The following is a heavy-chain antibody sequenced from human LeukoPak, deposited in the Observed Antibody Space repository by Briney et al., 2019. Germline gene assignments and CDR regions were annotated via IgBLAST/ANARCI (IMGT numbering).Heavy chain of an antibody. J-gene: IGHJ5*02. CDR3: ARLRNIVVVPAAINTPNWFDP. D-gene: IGHD2-2*01. CDR2: IIPIFGTA. CDR1: AGTFSSYA. V-gene: IGHV1-69*13. Sequence: SVKVSCKASAGTFSSYAISWVRHAPGHGLEWMGGIIPIFGTANYAQTFQGRVTVTADESTSTAYMELSSLRSEDTAVYYCARLRNIVVVPAAINTPNWFDPWGQGTLVTVSS.